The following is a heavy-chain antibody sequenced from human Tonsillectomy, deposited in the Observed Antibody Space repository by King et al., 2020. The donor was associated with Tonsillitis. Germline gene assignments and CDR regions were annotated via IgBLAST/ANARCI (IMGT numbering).Heavy chain of an antibody. CDR2: IYHSGST. CDR3: ARNVLLWFGEEF. D-gene: IGHD3-10*01. CDR1: GYSISNGYY. Sequence: QLQESGPGLVKPSETLSLTCAVSGYSISNGYYWGWIRQPPGKGLEWIGCIYHSGSTYYNPSLKSRVTISVDTSKNQFSLKLSSVAAADPAVYYCARNVLLWFGEEFWGQGTLVTVSS. V-gene: IGHV4-38-2*01. J-gene: IGHJ4*02.